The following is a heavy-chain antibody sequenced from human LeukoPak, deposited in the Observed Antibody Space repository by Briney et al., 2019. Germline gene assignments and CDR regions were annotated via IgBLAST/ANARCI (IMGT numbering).Heavy chain of an antibody. CDR1: GGSISSSTYY. V-gene: IGHV4-39*01. J-gene: IGHJ4*02. CDR3: ARRDWGQYYFDY. CDR2: IYYSGST. D-gene: IGHD7-27*01. Sequence: PSETLSLTCTVSGGSISSSTYYWGWIRRPPGKGLEWIGSIYYSGSTYYNPSLKSRVTISVDTSKNQFSLKLSSVTAADTAVYDCARRDWGQYYFDYWGQGTLVTVSS.